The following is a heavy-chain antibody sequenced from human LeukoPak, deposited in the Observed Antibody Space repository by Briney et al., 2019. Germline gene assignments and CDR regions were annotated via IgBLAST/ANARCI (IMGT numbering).Heavy chain of an antibody. V-gene: IGHV3-23*01. CDR1: GITFSSFA. CDR2: ISGSGDST. J-gene: IGHJ4*02. CDR3: TRERDLSLYYFDY. Sequence: GGSLRLSCATSGITFSSFAMSWVRQAPGKGLEWVSAISGSGDSTYYADSVKGRFTISRDNSKNTLYLQMNSLRAEDTAVYYCTRERDLSLYYFDYWGQGTLVTVSS.